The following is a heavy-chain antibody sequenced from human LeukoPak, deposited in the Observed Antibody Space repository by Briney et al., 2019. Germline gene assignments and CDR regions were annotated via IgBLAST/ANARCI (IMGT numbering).Heavy chain of an antibody. Sequence: SETLSLTCTVSGDSISSYYWSWIRQPPGKGLEWIGYIYYSGSTNYNPSLKSRVTISVDTSKNQFSLKLSSVTAAGTAVYYCARSSSSWQTTTHFDYWGQGTLVTVSS. D-gene: IGHD6-13*01. J-gene: IGHJ4*02. V-gene: IGHV4-59*01. CDR3: ARSSSSWQTTTHFDY. CDR1: GDSISSYY. CDR2: IYYSGST.